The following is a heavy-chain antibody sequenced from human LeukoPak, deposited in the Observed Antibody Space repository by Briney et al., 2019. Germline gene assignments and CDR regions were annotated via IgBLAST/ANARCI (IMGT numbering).Heavy chain of an antibody. CDR2: INPNSGGT. D-gene: IGHD5-18*01. V-gene: IGHV1-2*02. CDR3: ARGIGYSYGLFDP. CDR1: GYTFTGYY. J-gene: IGHJ5*02. Sequence: ASVKVSCTASGYTFTGYYMHWVRQALGQGLEWMGWINPNSGGTNYAQKFQGRVTMTRATSISTAYMELSRLRSDDTAVYYCARGIGYSYGLFDPWGQGTLVTVSS.